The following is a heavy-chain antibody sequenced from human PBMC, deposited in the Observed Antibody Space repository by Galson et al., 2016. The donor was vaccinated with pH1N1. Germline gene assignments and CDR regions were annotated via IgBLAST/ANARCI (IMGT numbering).Heavy chain of an antibody. CDR2: IYYSGSA. Sequence: LSLTCTVAGGSISSSGYYWGGIRQPPEKGLELIGSIYYSGSAYYNPSLTSRVTISVDTSKNQFSLKLSSVTAADTAVYYCARHPYCDYSNWFDPWGQGTLVTVSS. D-gene: IGHD4-17*01. CDR1: GGSISSSGYY. J-gene: IGHJ5*02. CDR3: ARHPYCDYSNWFDP. V-gene: IGHV4-39*01.